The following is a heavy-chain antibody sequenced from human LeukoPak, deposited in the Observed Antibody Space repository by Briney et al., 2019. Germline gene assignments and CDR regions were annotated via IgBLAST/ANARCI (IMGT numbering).Heavy chain of an antibody. Sequence: PGGSLRLSCAASGFTFSNYAMSWVRQAPGKGLEWVSAISGSGGSTYYADSVKGRFTISRDNSKNTLYLQMNSLRAEDTAVYYCAKVSRGSSWYGWDFDYWGQGTLVTVSS. CDR3: AKVSRGSSWYGWDFDY. CDR1: GFTFSNYA. CDR2: ISGSGGST. V-gene: IGHV3-23*01. D-gene: IGHD6-13*01. J-gene: IGHJ4*02.